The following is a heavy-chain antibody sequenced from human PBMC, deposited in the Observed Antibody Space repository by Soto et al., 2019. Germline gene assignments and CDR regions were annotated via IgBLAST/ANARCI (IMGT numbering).Heavy chain of an antibody. Sequence: QVQLQESGPGLVKPSQTLSLTCTVSGGSISSGGYYWSWIRQHPGKGLEWIGYIYYSGSTSYNPSLSIRVTISVDTSKNQFSLKLSSVTAADTAVYYCARGLGVRGALRIFDYWGQGTLVTVSS. D-gene: IGHD3-10*01. CDR1: GGSISSGGYY. CDR2: IYYSGST. CDR3: ARGLGVRGALRIFDY. V-gene: IGHV4-31*03. J-gene: IGHJ4*02.